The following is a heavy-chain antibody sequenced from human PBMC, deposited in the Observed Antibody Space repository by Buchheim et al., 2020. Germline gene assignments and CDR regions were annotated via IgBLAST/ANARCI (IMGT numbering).Heavy chain of an antibody. CDR3: AGGPHIVVVPAANFDY. V-gene: IGHV3-48*03. D-gene: IGHD2-2*01. J-gene: IGHJ4*02. Sequence: EVQLVESGGGLVQPGGSLRLSCAASGFTFSSYEMNWVRQAPGKGLEWVSYISSSGSTIYYADSVKGRFTISRDNAKNSLYRQMNSLRAEDTAVYYCAGGPHIVVVPAANFDYWGQGTL. CDR1: GFTFSSYE. CDR2: ISSSGSTI.